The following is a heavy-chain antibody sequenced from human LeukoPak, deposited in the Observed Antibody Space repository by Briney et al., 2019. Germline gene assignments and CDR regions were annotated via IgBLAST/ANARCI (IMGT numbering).Heavy chain of an antibody. CDR3: TSDTYYYDSTGLGHWFDP. J-gene: IGHJ5*02. CDR2: INPNSGGT. D-gene: IGHD3-22*01. CDR1: GYTFTSYY. V-gene: IGHV1-2*02. Sequence: ASVKVSCKASGYTFTSYYMHWVRQAPGQGLEWMGWINPNSGGTNYAQKFQGRVTMTWDTSISTAYMELSSLRSDDTAVYYCTSDTYYYDSTGLGHWFDPWGQGTLVTVSS.